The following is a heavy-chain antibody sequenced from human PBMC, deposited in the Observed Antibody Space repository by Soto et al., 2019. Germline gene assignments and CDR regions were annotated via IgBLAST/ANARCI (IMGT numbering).Heavy chain of an antibody. CDR3: AIGIAVALDAFDI. CDR1: GYTLTSYD. CDR2: MNPNSGNT. Sequence: ASVKGSCKASGYTLTSYDINWVRQATGQGLEWMGWMNPNSGNTGYAQKFQGRVTMTRNTSISTAYMELSSLRSEDTAVYYCAIGIAVALDAFDIWGQGTMVTVSS. D-gene: IGHD6-19*01. J-gene: IGHJ3*02. V-gene: IGHV1-8*01.